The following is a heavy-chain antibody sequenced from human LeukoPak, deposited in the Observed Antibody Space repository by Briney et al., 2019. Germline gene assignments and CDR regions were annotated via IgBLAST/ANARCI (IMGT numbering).Heavy chain of an antibody. D-gene: IGHD6-13*01. Sequence: GGSLRLSCAASGFTFSSYWMSWVRQAPGKGLEWVSAISGSGGSTYYADSVKGRCTIPRDNSKNTLYLQMNSLREQDTAVYNCPKWYSRDWFDPWGQGTLVTVSS. CDR2: ISGSGGST. CDR1: GFTFSSYW. J-gene: IGHJ5*02. CDR3: PKWYSRDWFDP. V-gene: IGHV3-23*01.